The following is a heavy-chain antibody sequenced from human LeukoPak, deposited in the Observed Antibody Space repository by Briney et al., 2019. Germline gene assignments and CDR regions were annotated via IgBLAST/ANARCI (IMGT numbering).Heavy chain of an antibody. V-gene: IGHV3-21*01. Sequence: GGSLRFSCAASGFSFSTYSMNWVRQAPGKGLEWVSSISSRRGYIYYADSVKGRFTISRANAKNSLYLNMNSLRAEDRAVYYCARGGGYYDFWSGYCSMGYFDSGGQGTLFTVSS. CDR1: GFSFSTYS. D-gene: IGHD3-3*01. J-gene: IGHJ4*02. CDR3: ARGGGYYDFWSGYCSMGYFDS. CDR2: ISSRRGYI.